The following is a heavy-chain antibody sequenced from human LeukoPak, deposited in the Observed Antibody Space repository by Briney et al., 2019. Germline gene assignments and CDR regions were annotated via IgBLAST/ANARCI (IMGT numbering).Heavy chain of an antibody. CDR2: INPSGGST. D-gene: IGHD6-19*01. J-gene: IGHJ4*02. Sequence: GASVKVSCKASGYTFTSYYMHWVRQAPGQGLEWMGIINPSGGSTNYAQKFQGRVTMTRDMSTSTVYMELSSLRSEDTAVYYCAREVSSGWSDADYWGQGTLVTVSS. V-gene: IGHV1-46*01. CDR1: GYTFTSYY. CDR3: AREVSSGWSDADY.